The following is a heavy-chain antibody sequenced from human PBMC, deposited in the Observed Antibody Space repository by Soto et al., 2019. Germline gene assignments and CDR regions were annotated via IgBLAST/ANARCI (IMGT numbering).Heavy chain of an antibody. J-gene: IGHJ5*02. V-gene: IGHV3-30-3*01. Sequence: QVQLVESGGGVVQPGRSLRLSCAAYGCTFRSDAMHWVRQAPGKGLEWVAVISYDGSNKYYADSVKGRFTISRDNSKNTLYLQMNSLRAEDTAVYYCASRWGIAAAGTPNWFDPWGQGTLVTASS. D-gene: IGHD6-13*01. CDR2: ISYDGSNK. CDR3: ASRWGIAAAGTPNWFDP. CDR1: GCTFRSDA.